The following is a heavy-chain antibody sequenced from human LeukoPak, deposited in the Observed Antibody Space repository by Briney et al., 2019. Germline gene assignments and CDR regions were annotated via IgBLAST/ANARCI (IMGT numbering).Heavy chain of an antibody. Sequence: GGSLRLSCAASGFTFSSYGMHWVRQAPGKGLEWVAFIRYDGSNKYYADSVKGRFTISRDNSKNTLYLQVNSLRAEDTAVYYCAKDRVRYDYVWGSYRVPLPDYWGQGTLVTVSS. D-gene: IGHD3-16*02. J-gene: IGHJ4*02. CDR1: GFTFSSYG. CDR3: AKDRVRYDYVWGSYRVPLPDY. V-gene: IGHV3-30*02. CDR2: IRYDGSNK.